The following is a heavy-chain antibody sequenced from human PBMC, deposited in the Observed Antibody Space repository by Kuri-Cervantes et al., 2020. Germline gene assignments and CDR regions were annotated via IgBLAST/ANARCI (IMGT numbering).Heavy chain of an antibody. D-gene: IGHD6-13*01. Sequence: GGSLRLSCKASGYTFTSYGISWVRQAPGQGLEWMGWISAYNGNTNYAQKLQGRVTMTTDTSTSTAYMELRSLRSDDTAVYYCARLKFHGAAGFYYFDYWGQGTLVTVSS. CDR3: ARLKFHGAAGFYYFDY. CDR2: ISAYNGNT. J-gene: IGHJ4*02. V-gene: IGHV1-18*01. CDR1: GYTFTSYG.